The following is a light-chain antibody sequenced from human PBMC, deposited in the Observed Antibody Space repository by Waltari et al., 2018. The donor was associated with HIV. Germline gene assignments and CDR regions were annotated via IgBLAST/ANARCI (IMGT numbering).Light chain of an antibody. V-gene: IGLV1-44*01. CDR2: SKR. J-gene: IGLJ3*02. CDR1: SSNNGSNP. Sequence: QSGLTSPPSASGTPGQWVTLSRSGNSSNNGSNPVHWYQQLPGTAPKPLIYSKRQRPSGVPDRFSGPKSGTSASLAISWLQSEDEADYYCAAWDDSLNGRVFGGGTKLTVL. CDR3: AAWDDSLNGRV.